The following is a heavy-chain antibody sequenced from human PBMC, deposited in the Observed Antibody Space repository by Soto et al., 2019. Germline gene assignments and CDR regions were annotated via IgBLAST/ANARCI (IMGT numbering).Heavy chain of an antibody. CDR3: ASDSHCNGGNCPMGGFDM. J-gene: IGHJ3*02. CDR2: IYPGNSNT. CDR1: GNGFSIHG. D-gene: IGHD2-15*01. Sequence: PXESLKVTWQGSGNGFSIHGGALLLQMPGKGLEWVGFIYPGNSNTMYSPSFQGHVTISADTALSTTYLQWDTLKPSDTAMYFCASDSHCNGGNCPMGGFDMWGQGTMVTVSS. V-gene: IGHV5-51*01.